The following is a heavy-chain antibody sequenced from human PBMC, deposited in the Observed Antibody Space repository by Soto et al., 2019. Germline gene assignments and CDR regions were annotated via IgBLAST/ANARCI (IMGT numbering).Heavy chain of an antibody. CDR3: ARQHIVVVSAAGDRSYYYYYMDV. Sequence: PGESLKISCKGSGYSFTSYWIGWVRQMPGKGLEWMGIIYPGDSDTRYSPSFQGQVTISADKSISTAYLQWSSLKASDTAMYYCARQHIVVVSAAGDRSYYYYYMDVWGKGTTVTVSS. CDR1: GYSFTSYW. J-gene: IGHJ6*03. V-gene: IGHV5-51*01. CDR2: IYPGDSDT. D-gene: IGHD2-2*01.